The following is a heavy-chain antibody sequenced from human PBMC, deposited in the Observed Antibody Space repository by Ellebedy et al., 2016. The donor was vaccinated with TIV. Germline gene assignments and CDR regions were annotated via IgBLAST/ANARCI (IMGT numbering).Heavy chain of an antibody. Sequence: ASVKVSCXASGYTFTSYGISWVRQAPGQGLEWMGWISAYNGNTNYAQKLQGRVTMTTDTSTSTAYMELRSLRSDDAAVYYCARVDSSGWYGIYYYYGMDVWGQGTTVTVSS. D-gene: IGHD6-19*01. CDR2: ISAYNGNT. CDR3: ARVDSSGWYGIYYYYGMDV. CDR1: GYTFTSYG. V-gene: IGHV1-18*01. J-gene: IGHJ6*02.